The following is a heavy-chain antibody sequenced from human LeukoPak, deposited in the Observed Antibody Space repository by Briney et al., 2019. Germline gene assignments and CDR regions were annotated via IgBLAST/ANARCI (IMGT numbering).Heavy chain of an antibody. J-gene: IGHJ4*02. V-gene: IGHV4-34*01. D-gene: IGHD2-2*01. CDR1: GGSFSGYY. Sequence: PSETLSLTCAVYGGSFSGYYWSWIRQPPGKGLEWLGEINHSGSTNYNPSLKSRVTISVDTSKNQFSLKLSSVTAADTAVSCFARDFGEYCSSTSCQYYFHSWGQGTLVTVSS. CDR3: ARDFGEYCSSTSCQYYFHS. CDR2: INHSGST.